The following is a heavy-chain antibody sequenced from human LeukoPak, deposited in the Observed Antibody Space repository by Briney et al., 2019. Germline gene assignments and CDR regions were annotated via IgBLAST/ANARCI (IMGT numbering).Heavy chain of an antibody. V-gene: IGHV4-59*01. J-gene: IGHJ5*02. D-gene: IGHD3-3*01. Sequence: SETLSLTCTVSGGSISSYYWSWIRQPPGKGLEWIGYIYYSGSTYYNPSLKSRVTISVDTSKNQFSLKLSSVTAADTAVYYCARGGDFWSGYLNDNWFDPWGQGTLVTVSS. CDR3: ARGGDFWSGYLNDNWFDP. CDR2: IYYSGST. CDR1: GGSISSYY.